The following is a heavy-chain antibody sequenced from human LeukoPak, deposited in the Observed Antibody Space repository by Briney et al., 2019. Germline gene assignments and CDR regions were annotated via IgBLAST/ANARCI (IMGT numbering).Heavy chain of an antibody. CDR3: ARDTKANNWYDPVWFDP. CDR1: GGSISTYY. J-gene: IGHJ5*02. D-gene: IGHD1-20*01. Sequence: SETLSLTCTVSGGSISTYYWSWIRQPAGKGLEWIGRIYPSGSTNYNPSLKSRVAMSIDTSKNQLSLKLSSVTAADTAMYYCARDTKANNWYDPVWFDPWGQGTLVTVSS. V-gene: IGHV4-4*07. CDR2: IYPSGST.